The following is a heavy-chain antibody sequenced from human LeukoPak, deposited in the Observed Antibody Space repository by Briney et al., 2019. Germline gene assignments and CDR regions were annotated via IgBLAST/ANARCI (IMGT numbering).Heavy chain of an antibody. CDR3: ARGGRDGYNPLLY. CDR1: GFTFSSYN. V-gene: IGHV3-21*01. Sequence: GGSLRLSCAASGFTFSSYNINWVRQAPGKGLEWVSSISGSSSYIYYADSVKGRFTISRDNAKNSLYLQMNSLRAEDTAVYYCARGGRDGYNPLLYWGQGTLVTVSS. D-gene: IGHD5-24*01. CDR2: ISGSSSYI. J-gene: IGHJ4*02.